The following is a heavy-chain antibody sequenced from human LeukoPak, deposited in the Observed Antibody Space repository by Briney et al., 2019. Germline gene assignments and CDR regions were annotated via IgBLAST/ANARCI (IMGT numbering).Heavy chain of an antibody. CDR3: ARDRGGYSYGSHLY. CDR1: GFTFSSYS. CDR2: ISSSSSYI. J-gene: IGHJ4*02. D-gene: IGHD5-18*01. Sequence: GGPLRLSCAASGFTFSSYSMNWVRQAPGKGLEWVSSISSSSSYIYYADSVKGRFTISRDNAKNSLYLQVNSLRAEDTAVYYCARDRGGYSYGSHLYWGQGTLVTVSS. V-gene: IGHV3-21*01.